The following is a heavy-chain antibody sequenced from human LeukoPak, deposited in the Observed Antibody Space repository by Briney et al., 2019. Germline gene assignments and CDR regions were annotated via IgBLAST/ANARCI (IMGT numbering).Heavy chain of an antibody. CDR2: ISSSSSYI. J-gene: IGHJ6*03. CDR1: GFTFSSYN. Sequence: GGSLRLSCAASGFTFSSYNMNWVRQAPGKGLEWVSSISSSSSYIYYADSLKGRFTISRDNAKNSLYLQMNSLRAEDTALYYCARSSDGGLNYYYFYMDVWGKGTTVTISS. V-gene: IGHV3-21*04. D-gene: IGHD3-10*01. CDR3: ARSSDGGLNYYYFYMDV.